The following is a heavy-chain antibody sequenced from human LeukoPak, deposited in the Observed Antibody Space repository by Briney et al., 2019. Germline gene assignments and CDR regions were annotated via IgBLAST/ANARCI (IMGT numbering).Heavy chain of an antibody. CDR1: GFTFSSYG. CDR3: ARDRFTYYYDSSGYYYYYGMDV. V-gene: IGHV3-33*01. Sequence: HPGRSLRLSCAASGFTFSSYGMHWVRQAPGKGLEWVAVIWYDGSNKYYADSVKGRFTISRDNSKNTLYLQMNSLRAEDTVVYYCARDRFTYYYDSSGYYYYYGMDVWGQGTTVTVSS. J-gene: IGHJ6*02. CDR2: IWYDGSNK. D-gene: IGHD3-22*01.